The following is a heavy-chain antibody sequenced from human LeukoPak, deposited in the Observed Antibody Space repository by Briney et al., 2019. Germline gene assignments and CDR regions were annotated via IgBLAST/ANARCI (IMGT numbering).Heavy chain of an antibody. CDR1: GFTFSSYW. CDR3: ARRIAVAGNLDY. V-gene: IGHV3-74*01. D-gene: IGHD6-19*01. Sequence: PGGSLRLSCAASGFTFSSYWMHWVRQAPGKGLVWVSRINSDGSSTSYADSVKGRFTISRDNAKNTLYLQMNSLRAEDTAVYYCARRIAVAGNLDYWGQGTLVTVSS. J-gene: IGHJ4*02. CDR2: INSDGSST.